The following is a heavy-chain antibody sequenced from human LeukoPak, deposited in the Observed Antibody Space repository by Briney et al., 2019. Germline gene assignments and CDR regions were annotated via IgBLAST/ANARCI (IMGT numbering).Heavy chain of an antibody. Sequence: GGSLRLSCAASGFTFSSYSMNWVRQAPGKGLEWVSSISSSSSYIYYADSVKGRFTISRDNAKNSLYLQMNSLSAEDTAVYYCAKDFKAPSCSSTWLPFADYWGQGTLVTVSS. CDR3: AKDFKAPSCSSTWLPFADY. D-gene: IGHD2-2*01. CDR1: GFTFSSYS. V-gene: IGHV3-21*01. J-gene: IGHJ4*02. CDR2: ISSSSSYI.